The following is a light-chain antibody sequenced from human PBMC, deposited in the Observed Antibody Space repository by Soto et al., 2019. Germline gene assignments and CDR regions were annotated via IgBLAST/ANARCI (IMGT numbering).Light chain of an antibody. CDR2: EVS. CDR3: SSYAGSNNLV. Sequence: QSVLTQPPSASGSPGQSVTISCTGTSSDVGGYNFVSWYQQHPGNAPKLMIYEVSKRPSGVPDRFSGSKSGNTASLTVSGLQAEDEADYYFSSYAGSNNLVFGGGTKVTVL. V-gene: IGLV2-8*01. J-gene: IGLJ2*01. CDR1: SSDVGGYNF.